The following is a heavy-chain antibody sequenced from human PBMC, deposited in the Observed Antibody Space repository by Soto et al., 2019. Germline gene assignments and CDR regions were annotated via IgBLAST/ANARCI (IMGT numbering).Heavy chain of an antibody. CDR1: GASISGFY. D-gene: IGHD1-1*01. CDR2: IYATGTT. Sequence: QVQLQESGPGLVKPSETLSLTCTVSGASISGFYWSWIRKSAGKGLEWLGRIYATGTTDYNPSLNSRVMMSVDTSKKQFSLKLRSVTAADMAVYYCVRDGTKTLRDWFDPWGQGISVTVSS. CDR3: VRDGTKTLRDWFDP. J-gene: IGHJ5*02. V-gene: IGHV4-4*07.